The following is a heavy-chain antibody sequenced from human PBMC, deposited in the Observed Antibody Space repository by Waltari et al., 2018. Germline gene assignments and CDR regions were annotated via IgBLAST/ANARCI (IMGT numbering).Heavy chain of an antibody. V-gene: IGHV1-69*05. CDR2: IIPMVGTA. D-gene: IGHD5-12*01. CDR3: ARWGSGYAPSPYYYYMDV. J-gene: IGHJ6*03. Sequence: QVQLVQSGAEVKKPGSSVKVSCKASGGTFSSYAISWVRQAPGQGLEWMGGIIPMVGTAKYAQKFHGRVKITNDESTSTAYRELSSLRCEDTAGYYCARWGSGYAPSPYYYYMDVWGKGTTVTVSS. CDR1: GGTFSSYA.